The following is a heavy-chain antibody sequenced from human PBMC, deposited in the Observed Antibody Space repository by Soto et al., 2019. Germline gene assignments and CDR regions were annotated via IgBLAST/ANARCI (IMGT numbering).Heavy chain of an antibody. CDR2: INPNSGGT. CDR1: GYTFTGYY. D-gene: IGHD4-4*01. V-gene: IGHV1-2*04. CDR3: ARVSNLYYYYGMDV. Sequence: GASVKVSCKASGYTFTGYYMHWVRQAPGQGLEWMGWINPNSGGTNYAQKFQGWVTMTRDTSISTAYMELSRLRSDDTAVYYCARVSNLYYYYGMDVWGQGATVTVSS. J-gene: IGHJ6*02.